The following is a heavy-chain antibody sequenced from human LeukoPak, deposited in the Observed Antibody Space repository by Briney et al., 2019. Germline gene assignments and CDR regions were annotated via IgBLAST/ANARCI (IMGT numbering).Heavy chain of an antibody. Sequence: GGSVTVSCKASGYTFTGYYMHWVRQAPGQGSERMGWINPNSGGTNYAQKFQGRVTITRDTTIRTAYMEMRRLRSDDTAVYYCARWGYSGSYFLGYWGQGTLVTVSS. CDR2: INPNSGGT. CDR3: ARWGYSGSYFLGY. J-gene: IGHJ4*02. D-gene: IGHD1-26*01. V-gene: IGHV1-2*02. CDR1: GYTFTGYY.